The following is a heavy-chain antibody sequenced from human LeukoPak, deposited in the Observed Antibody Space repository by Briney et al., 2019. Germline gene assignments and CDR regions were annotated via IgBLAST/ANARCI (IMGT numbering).Heavy chain of an antibody. Sequence: SETLSLTCAVYGGSFSGYYWSWIRQPPGKGLEWIGEINHSGSTNYNPSLKSRVTISVDTSKNQFSLKLSSVTAADTAVYYCARGGIAVAGPPFDYWGQETLVTASS. V-gene: IGHV4-34*01. D-gene: IGHD6-19*01. CDR1: GGSFSGYY. CDR2: INHSGST. J-gene: IGHJ4*02. CDR3: ARGGIAVAGPPFDY.